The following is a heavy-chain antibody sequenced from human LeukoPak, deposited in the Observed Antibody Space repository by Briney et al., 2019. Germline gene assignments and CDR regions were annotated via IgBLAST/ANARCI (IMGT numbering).Heavy chain of an antibody. CDR1: GFTFSSYG. CDR3: ARNTTYPREYYFDY. Sequence: PGRSLRLSCAASGFTFSSYGMHWVRPAPGKGLEWVADIWYDGSNKYYADSVKGRFTISRDNSKNTLYLQMNSLRAEDTAVYCCARNTTYPREYYFDYCGQGTLVTVSS. CDR2: IWYDGSNK. D-gene: IGHD1-26*01. V-gene: IGHV3-33*01. J-gene: IGHJ4*02.